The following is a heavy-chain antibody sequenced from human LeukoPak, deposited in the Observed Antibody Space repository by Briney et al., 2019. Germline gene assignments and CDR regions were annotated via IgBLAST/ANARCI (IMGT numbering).Heavy chain of an antibody. CDR3: ARGRYGSGSYYMDY. Sequence: PSATLSLTCTVSGGSISSYYWSWIRQPPGKGLEWIGYIYYRGSTNYNPSLKSRVTISVDTSKNQFSLKLSSVTAADTAVYFCARGRYGSGSYYMDYWGQGTLVTVSS. V-gene: IGHV4-59*01. D-gene: IGHD3-10*01. J-gene: IGHJ4*02. CDR2: IYYRGST. CDR1: GGSISSYY.